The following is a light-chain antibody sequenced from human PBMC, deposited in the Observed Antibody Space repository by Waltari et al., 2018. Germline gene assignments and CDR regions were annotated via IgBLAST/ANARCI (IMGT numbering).Light chain of an antibody. CDR1: SSNIGGND. V-gene: IGLV1-44*01. CDR3: AAWEDSLNGWV. J-gene: IGLJ3*02. CDR2: TNN. Sequence: QSVLTQSPSASGTPGQRVTISCSGSSSNIGGNDVYWYQQLPGTAPKLRIYTNNRRPSGVPDRFSGSKSGTSASLAISGLQSEDEADYYCAAWEDSLNGWVFGGGTKLTVL.